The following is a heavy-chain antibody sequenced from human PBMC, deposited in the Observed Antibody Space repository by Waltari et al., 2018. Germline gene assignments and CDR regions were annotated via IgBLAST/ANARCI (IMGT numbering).Heavy chain of an antibody. CDR1: GFPFSRYA. J-gene: IGHJ4*02. CDR2: IYSGGST. D-gene: IGHD2-15*01. Sequence: EVQLLESGGGLVQPGGSLRLSCAASGFPFSRYAMSWVRQAPGKGLEWVSVIYSGGSTYYADSVKGRFTISRDNSKNTLYLQMNSLRAEDTAVYYCARGPGGSRGYWGQGTLVTVSS. V-gene: IGHV3-66*02. CDR3: ARGPGGSRGY.